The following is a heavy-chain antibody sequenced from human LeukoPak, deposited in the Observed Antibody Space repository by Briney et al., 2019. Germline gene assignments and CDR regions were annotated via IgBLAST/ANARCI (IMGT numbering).Heavy chain of an antibody. CDR1: GYSIGSGFY. CDR3: ARASGSYGSGSYYYPGMDV. D-gene: IGHD3-10*01. J-gene: IGHJ6*01. Sequence: SETLSLTCAVSGYSIGSGFYWGWIRQPPGKGLEWIGSIFHSGSTYYNPSLKSRVTISVDTSKNQFSLKLSSVTAADTALYYCARASGSYGSGSYYYPGMDVWGKGPRSPSPQ. V-gene: IGHV4-38-2*01. CDR2: IFHSGST.